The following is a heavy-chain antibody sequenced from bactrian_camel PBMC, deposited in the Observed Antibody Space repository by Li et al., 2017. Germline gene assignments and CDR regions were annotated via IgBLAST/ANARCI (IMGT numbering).Heavy chain of an antibody. V-gene: IGHV3S1*01. J-gene: IGHJ4*01. D-gene: IGHD1*01. CDR1: VYGYGVGRQC. Sequence: QLVESGRGSVQAGESLRLSCAVSVYGYGVGRQCMGWFRQAPGKEREGVAVFFVGSGNSYYSDSVKGRFTISHDNAKNALFLQMNNLKPEDTATYYCAARGHSSAAWCEIALRTASFYYQGQGTQVTVS. CDR2: FFVGSGNS.